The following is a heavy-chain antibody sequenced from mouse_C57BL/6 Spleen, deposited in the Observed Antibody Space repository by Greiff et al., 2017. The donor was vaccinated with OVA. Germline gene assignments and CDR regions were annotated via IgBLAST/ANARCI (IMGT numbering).Heavy chain of an antibody. CDR3: AREALWYFDV. V-gene: IGHV1-76*01. CDR2: IYPGSGNT. J-gene: IGHJ1*03. Sequence: VQLVESGAELVRPGASVKLSCKASGYTFTDYYINWVKQRPGQGLEWIARIYPGSGNTYYNEKFKGKATLTAEKSSSTAYMQLSSLTSEDSAVYFCAREALWYFDVWGTGTTVTVSS. CDR1: GYTFTDYY. D-gene: IGHD3-2*02.